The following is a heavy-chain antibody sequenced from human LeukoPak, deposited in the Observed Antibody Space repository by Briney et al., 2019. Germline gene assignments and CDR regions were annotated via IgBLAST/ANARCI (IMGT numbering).Heavy chain of an antibody. V-gene: IGHV1-2*02. J-gene: IGHJ6*02. CDR1: GYTFTGYY. CDR2: INLNSGGT. D-gene: IGHD3-16*01. CDR3: AGTTLGYYYYGMDV. Sequence: GASVKVSCKASGYTFTGYYMHWVRQAPGQGLEWMGWINLNSGGTNYAQKFQGRVTMTRDTSISTAYMELSRLRSDDTAVYYCAGTTLGYYYYGMDVWGQGTTVTVSS.